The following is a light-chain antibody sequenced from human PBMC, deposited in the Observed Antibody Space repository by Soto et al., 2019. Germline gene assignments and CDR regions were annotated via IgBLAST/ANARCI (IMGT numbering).Light chain of an antibody. CDR1: QTIDTS. CDR3: QHRFSWPPT. V-gene: IGKV3-11*01. CDR2: DAS. J-gene: IGKJ3*01. Sequence: DIVLTQSPDTLSLSPGERATLSCRSSQTIDTSLAWYQQRPGQAPRLLIYDASYRATGIPARFSGSGSRTDFTLTISNLEPEDFAVYYCQHRFSWPPTFGPGTKVDIK.